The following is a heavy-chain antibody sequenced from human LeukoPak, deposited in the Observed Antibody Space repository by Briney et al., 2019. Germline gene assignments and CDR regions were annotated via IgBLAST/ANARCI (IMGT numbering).Heavy chain of an antibody. CDR2: TRYDGSDK. J-gene: IGHJ4*02. D-gene: IGHD3/OR15-3a*01. Sequence: GGSLRLSCAASGFIFSSYGMHWVRQAPGKGPEWVAFTRYDGSDKYYADSVKGRFTISRDNAKNSLYLQMNSLRAEDTAVYYCAVRTGTWGQGTLVTVSS. V-gene: IGHV3-30*02. CDR3: AVRTGT. CDR1: GFIFSSYG.